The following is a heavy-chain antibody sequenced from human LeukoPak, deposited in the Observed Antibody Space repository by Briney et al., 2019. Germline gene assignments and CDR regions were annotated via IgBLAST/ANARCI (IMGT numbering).Heavy chain of an antibody. CDR1: GFTFSTFD. J-gene: IGHJ4*02. Sequence: GGSLRLSCAASGFTFSTFDMNWVRQAPGKGLEWVSYIGSSGSSIYYADSVKGRFTISRDNAKNSLFLQMDSLRAEDTAVYYCARDVLQRHWGQGTLVTVSS. CDR3: ARDVLQRH. D-gene: IGHD2/OR15-2a*01. V-gene: IGHV3-48*03. CDR2: IGSSGSSI.